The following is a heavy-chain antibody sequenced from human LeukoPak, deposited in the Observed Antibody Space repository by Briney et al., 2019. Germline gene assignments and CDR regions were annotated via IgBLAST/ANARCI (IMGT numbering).Heavy chain of an antibody. CDR1: GFTFSTYS. V-gene: IGHV3-48*01. CDR2: ISSRSSTI. CDR3: ARGGVGSYHNDY. J-gene: IGHJ4*02. D-gene: IGHD1-26*01. Sequence: GGSLRLSYAASGFTFSTYSMNWVRQAPGKGLEWVSYISSRSSTIYYADSVKGRFTISRDNAKNSLYLQMNSLRAEDTAVYYCARGGVGSYHNDYWGQGTLVTVSS.